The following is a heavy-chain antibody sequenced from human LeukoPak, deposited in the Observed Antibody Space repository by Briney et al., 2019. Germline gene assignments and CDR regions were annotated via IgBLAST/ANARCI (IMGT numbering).Heavy chain of an antibody. CDR1: EFTFSRYA. CDR2: ISSSSSYI. D-gene: IGHD3-3*01. V-gene: IGHV3-21*01. Sequence: PGGSLRLSCAAFEFTFSRYAMSWVRQPPGKGLEWVSSISSSSSYIYYADSVKGRFTISRDNAKNSLYLQMNSLRAEDTAVYYCARYYDFWSGYYIYYYGMDVWGQGTTVTVSS. CDR3: ARYYDFWSGYYIYYYGMDV. J-gene: IGHJ6*02.